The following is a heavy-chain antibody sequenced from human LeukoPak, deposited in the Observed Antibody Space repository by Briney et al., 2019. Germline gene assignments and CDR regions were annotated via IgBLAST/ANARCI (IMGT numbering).Heavy chain of an antibody. CDR1: GYTLTELS. CDR3: STSVHCTNGVCPDMDV. D-gene: IGHD2-8*01. CDR2: FDPEDGET. Sequence: ASVKVSCKVSGYTLTELSMHWVRQAPGKGHEWMGGFDPEDGETIYAQKFQGRVTMTEDTSTDTAYMELSSLRSEDTAVYYCSTSVHCTNGVCPDMDVWGQGTTVTVSS. J-gene: IGHJ6*02. V-gene: IGHV1-24*01.